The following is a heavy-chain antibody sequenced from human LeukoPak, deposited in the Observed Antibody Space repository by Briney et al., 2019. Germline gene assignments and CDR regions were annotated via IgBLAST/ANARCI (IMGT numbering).Heavy chain of an antibody. D-gene: IGHD5-18*01. CDR1: GYTLTGYY. Sequence: ASVKVSCKASGYTLTGYYMHWVRQAPGQGLEWMGWINPNSGGTNYAQKFQGRVTMTRDTSISTAYMELSRLRSDDTAVYYCARAYSGYSYGYGYFDYWGQGTLVTVSS. CDR3: ARAYSGYSYGYGYFDY. CDR2: INPNSGGT. V-gene: IGHV1-2*02. J-gene: IGHJ4*02.